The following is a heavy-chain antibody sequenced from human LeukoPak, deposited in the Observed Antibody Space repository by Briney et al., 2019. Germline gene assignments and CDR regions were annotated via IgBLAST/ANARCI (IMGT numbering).Heavy chain of an antibody. CDR1: GFNFRTYA. J-gene: IGHJ4*02. D-gene: IGHD6-19*01. CDR2: ISGSDPGT. CDR3: AKVGPVAGTYYFDY. Sequence: GGSLRLSCAASGFNFRTYAMSWVRQVPGKGLEWVSAISGSDPGTYHADSVKGRFTISRDNSKNTLYLQMNSLRAEDTAVYYCAKVGPVAGTYYFDYWGQGTLVTVSS. V-gene: IGHV3-23*01.